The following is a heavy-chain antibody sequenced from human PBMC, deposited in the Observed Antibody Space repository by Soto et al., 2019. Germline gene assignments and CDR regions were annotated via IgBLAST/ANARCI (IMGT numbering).Heavy chain of an antibody. D-gene: IGHD6-13*01. CDR2: ISYDGNNE. Sequence: PGGSLRLSCVASGFTFSGFGMHWVRQAPGRGLEWVAVISYDGNNESYADFMKRRFTISRDNSKNTLYLQMSSLRAEDTAVYYCARVTGPGFLSRWYSPCYYYRIGVWGHGTT. CDR1: GFTFSGFG. J-gene: IGHJ6*02. CDR3: ARVTGPGFLSRWYSPCYYYRIGV. V-gene: IGHV3-30*03.